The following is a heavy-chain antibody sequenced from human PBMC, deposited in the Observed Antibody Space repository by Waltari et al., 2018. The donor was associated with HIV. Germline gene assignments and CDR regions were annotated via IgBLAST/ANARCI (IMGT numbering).Heavy chain of an antibody. J-gene: IGHJ4*02. V-gene: IGHV3-30*18. CDR3: AKDYHEYSQFTVDF. Sequence: QVQLVESGGGMVQPGRSLRLFCAASGFTFSSYGRHWVRQAPGKGLEWVAVISYDGSKKYYADSVKGRFTIYRDDFKNTLYLQMNSLRDDDTSVYFCAKDYHEYSQFTVDFWGQGTLVTVSS. CDR2: ISYDGSKK. D-gene: IGHD2-15*01. CDR1: GFTFSSYG.